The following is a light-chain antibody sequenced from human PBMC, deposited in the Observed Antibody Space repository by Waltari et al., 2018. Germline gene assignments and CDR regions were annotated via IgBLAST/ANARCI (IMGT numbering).Light chain of an antibody. Sequence: EIVLKQSRATLSLSPGERATLACRARQSVSSSLAWYQQKPGRAPRLLIYGASSRATDIPDRFSGSGSGTDFTLTISSLEPEDFAIYYCQQYNDWPQTFGQGTKVEIK. CDR3: QQYNDWPQT. CDR2: GAS. J-gene: IGKJ1*01. V-gene: IGKV3-15*01. CDR1: QSVSSS.